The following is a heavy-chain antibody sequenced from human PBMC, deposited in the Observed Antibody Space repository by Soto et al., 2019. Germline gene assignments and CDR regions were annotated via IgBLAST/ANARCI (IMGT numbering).Heavy chain of an antibody. V-gene: IGHV3-30-3*01. J-gene: IGHJ4*02. CDR2: ISDDGSNK. CDR3: AREGVGATSINFDY. D-gene: IGHD1-26*01. Sequence: QVQLVESGGGVVQPGRSLRLSCAASGFTFSSYAMHWVRQAPGKGLEWVAVISDDGSNKYYADSVKGRFTFSRDNSKNTLYLQMNSLRAEDTAVYYCAREGVGATSINFDYWGQGTLVTVSS. CDR1: GFTFSSYA.